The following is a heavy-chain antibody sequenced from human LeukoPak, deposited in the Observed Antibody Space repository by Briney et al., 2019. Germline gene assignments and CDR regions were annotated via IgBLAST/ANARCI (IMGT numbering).Heavy chain of an antibody. D-gene: IGHD1-26*01. Sequence: ASVRVSCKASGYTFTSYGISWVRQAPGQGLEWMGWISAYNGNTNYAQKLQGRVTMTTDTSTSTAYMEPRSLRSDDTAVYYCARSKGMGASPPFGYWGQGTLVTVSS. CDR1: GYTFTSYG. J-gene: IGHJ4*02. CDR3: ARSKGMGASPPFGY. CDR2: ISAYNGNT. V-gene: IGHV1-18*01.